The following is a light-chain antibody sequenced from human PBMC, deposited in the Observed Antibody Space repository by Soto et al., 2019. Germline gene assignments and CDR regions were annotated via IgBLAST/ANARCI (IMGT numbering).Light chain of an antibody. J-gene: IGKJ5*01. CDR3: QQSYSTSIT. V-gene: IGKV1-39*01. Sequence: DIQMTQSPSSLSASIGDRVTITCRASQSISSYLNWYHQRPGKAPKLLIYAASSLQRGVPSRFSGSGSGTDFTLTISSLQPEDFATYDCQQSYSTSITFGQGTRLEIK. CDR1: QSISSY. CDR2: AAS.